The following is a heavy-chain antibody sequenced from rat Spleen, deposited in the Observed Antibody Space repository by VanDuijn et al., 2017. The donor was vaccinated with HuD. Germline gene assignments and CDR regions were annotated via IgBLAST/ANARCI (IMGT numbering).Heavy chain of an antibody. Sequence: QVQLKESGPGLVQPSQTLSLTCTVSGFSLTNYGVNWVRQPPGKGLEWIGAIWSGGSTDYNSALKSRLSISRDTSKSQVFLKMDSLQTEDTATYYCARANRDSYAHFDYWGQGVMVTVSS. J-gene: IGHJ2*01. D-gene: IGHD1-12*01. CDR1: GFSLTNYG. CDR2: IWSGGST. CDR3: ARANRDSYAHFDY. V-gene: IGHV2-4*01.